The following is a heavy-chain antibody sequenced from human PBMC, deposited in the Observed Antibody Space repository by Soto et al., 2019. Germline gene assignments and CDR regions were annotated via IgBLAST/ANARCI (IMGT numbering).Heavy chain of an antibody. D-gene: IGHD3-3*01. CDR2: ISGSGGST. CDR3: AKTGTSFLVERYGMDV. Sequence: GESLKISCAASGFTFSSYAMSWVRQAPGKGLEWVSAISGSGGSTYYADSVKGRFTISRDNSKNTLYLQMNSLRAEDTAVYYCAKTGTSFLVERYGMDVWGQGTTVTVSS. V-gene: IGHV3-23*01. J-gene: IGHJ6*02. CDR1: GFTFSSYA.